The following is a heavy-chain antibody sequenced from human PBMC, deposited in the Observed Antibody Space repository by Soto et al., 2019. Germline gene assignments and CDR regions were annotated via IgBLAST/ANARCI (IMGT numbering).Heavy chain of an antibody. Sequence: ASVKVSCKASGGTFSSYAISWVRQAPGQGLEWMGGIIPIFGTANYAQKFQGRVTITADGSTSTAYMELSSLRSEDTAVYYCARLPLKGPGAFDIWGQGTMVTVSS. CDR3: ARLPLKGPGAFDI. J-gene: IGHJ3*02. CDR1: GGTFSSYA. CDR2: IIPIFGTA. V-gene: IGHV1-69*13.